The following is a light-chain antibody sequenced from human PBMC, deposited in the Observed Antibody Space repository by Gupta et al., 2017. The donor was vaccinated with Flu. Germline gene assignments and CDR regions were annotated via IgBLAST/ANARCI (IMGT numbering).Light chain of an antibody. V-gene: IGLV2-14*01. CDR2: DVT. CDR3: SSYTSGSTFYV. Sequence: QSALTQPASVSGSPGQSITISCSGTSSDVGRSDSVSWYQQHPDKAPKLIIFDVTNRPSGVSSRFSGSKSGNTASLTISGLQAEDETDYDCSSYTSGSTFYVFGTGTKVTVL. CDR1: SSDVGRSDS. J-gene: IGLJ1*01.